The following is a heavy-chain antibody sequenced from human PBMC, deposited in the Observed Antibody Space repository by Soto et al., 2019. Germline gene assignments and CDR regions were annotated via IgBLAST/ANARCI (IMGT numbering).Heavy chain of an antibody. V-gene: IGHV1-69*13. J-gene: IGHJ4*02. CDR1: GYTFSDYY. D-gene: IGHD3-22*01. CDR3: ASPGRVYDSSGYYYVSYYFDY. Sequence: SVKVSCKAGGYTFSDYYIQWVRQAPGQGLEWMGGIIPIFGTANYAQKFQGRVTITADESTSTAYMELSSLRSEDTAVYYCASPGRVYDSSGYYYVSYYFDYWGQGTLVTVS. CDR2: IIPIFGTA.